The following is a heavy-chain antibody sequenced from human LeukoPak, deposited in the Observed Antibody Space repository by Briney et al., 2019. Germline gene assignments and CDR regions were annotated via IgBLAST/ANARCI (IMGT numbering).Heavy chain of an antibody. CDR2: IYYSGST. Sequence: RPSETLSLTCTVSGGSISSSSYYWGWIRQPPGKGLEWIGSIYYSGSTYYNPSLKSRVTISVDTSKNQFSLKLSSVTAADTAVYYCARLDVLRYFDWSRAFDIWGQGTMVTVSS. CDR1: GGSISSSSYY. V-gene: IGHV4-39*01. CDR3: ARLDVLRYFDWSRAFDI. D-gene: IGHD3-9*01. J-gene: IGHJ3*02.